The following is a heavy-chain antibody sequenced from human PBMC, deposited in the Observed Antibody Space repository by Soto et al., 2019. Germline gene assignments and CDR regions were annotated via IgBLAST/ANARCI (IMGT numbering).Heavy chain of an antibody. Sequence: SETLSLTCTVSGGSMSGYYWSWIRQPPGKGLGWIGYSGSTNHNPSLKSRVTISVETSKSRFSLKRSSVTAADTAVYYCASVPGYSYGYGYFDCWGQGILVTVSS. J-gene: IGHJ4*02. CDR2: SGST. CDR1: GGSMSGYY. CDR3: ASVPGYSYGYGYFDC. D-gene: IGHD5-18*01. V-gene: IGHV4-59*01.